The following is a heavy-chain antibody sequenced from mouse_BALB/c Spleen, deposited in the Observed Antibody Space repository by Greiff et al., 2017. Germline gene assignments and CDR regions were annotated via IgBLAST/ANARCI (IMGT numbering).Heavy chain of an antibody. V-gene: IGHV2-9*02. CDR2: IWAGGST. D-gene: IGHD2-1*01. J-gene: IGHJ1*01. Sequence: VKVVESGPGLVAPSQSLSITCTVSGFSLTSYGVHWVRQPPGKGLEWLGVIWAGGSTNYNSALMSRLSISKDNSKSQVFLKMNSLQTDDTAMYYCAREAYGKGYFDVWGAGTTVTVSS. CDR1: GFSLTSYG. CDR3: AREAYGKGYFDV.